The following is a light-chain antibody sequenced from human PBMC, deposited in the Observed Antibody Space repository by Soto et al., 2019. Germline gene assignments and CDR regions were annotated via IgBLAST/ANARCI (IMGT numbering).Light chain of an antibody. Sequence: QSVLTQSPSASASPGASGKLTCTLSSGHSDYAIAWHQQQPEKGPRYLMKVTSDGSHTKGDGIPDRFSGSSPGADRYLTISSLRSDDEADYYCQAWGTGGVFGGGTKLTVL. V-gene: IGLV4-69*01. CDR1: SGHSDYA. J-gene: IGLJ3*02. CDR2: VTSDGSH. CDR3: QAWGTGGV.